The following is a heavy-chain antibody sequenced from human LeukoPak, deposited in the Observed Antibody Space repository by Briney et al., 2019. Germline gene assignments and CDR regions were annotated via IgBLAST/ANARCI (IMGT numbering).Heavy chain of an antibody. CDR2: IYSGGST. Sequence: GGSLRLSCAASGFTFSSYAMSWVRQAPGKGLEWVSVIYSGGSTYYADSVKGRFTISRDNAKNSLFLQMNSLRAEDTAVYYCAREDGDYKIDYWGQGTLVTVSS. J-gene: IGHJ4*02. CDR3: AREDGDYKIDY. CDR1: GFTFSSYA. V-gene: IGHV3-23*03. D-gene: IGHD4-17*01.